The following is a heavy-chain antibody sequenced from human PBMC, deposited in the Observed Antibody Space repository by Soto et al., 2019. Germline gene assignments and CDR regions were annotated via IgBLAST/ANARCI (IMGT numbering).Heavy chain of an antibody. CDR1: GGSISSSSYY. D-gene: IGHD3-16*01. CDR3: ARRFGGREGIPHYYDYGMDV. CDR2: IYYSGST. J-gene: IGHJ6*02. Sequence: QLQLQESGPGLVKPSETLSLTCTVSGGSISSSSYYWGWIRQPPGKGLEWIGSIYYSGSTYYNPSLKSRVTISVDTSMNQFSLKLSSVTAADTAVYYCARRFGGREGIPHYYDYGMDVWGQGTTVTVAS. V-gene: IGHV4-39*01.